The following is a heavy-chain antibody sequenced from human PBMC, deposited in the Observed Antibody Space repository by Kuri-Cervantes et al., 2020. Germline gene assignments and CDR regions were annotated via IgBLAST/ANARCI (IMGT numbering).Heavy chain of an antibody. CDR1: GFTFSDYY. Sequence: GESLKISCAASGFTFSDYYMSWIRQAPGKGLEWVSYISSSGSTIYYADSVKGRFTISRDNAKNSLYLQMNSLRAEDTAVYYCARASRCYCSGSSCDSTLSCWFDPWGQGTLVTVSS. CDR3: ARASRCYCSGSSCDSTLSCWFDP. CDR2: ISSSGSTI. J-gene: IGHJ5*02. D-gene: IGHD2-15*01. V-gene: IGHV3-11*04.